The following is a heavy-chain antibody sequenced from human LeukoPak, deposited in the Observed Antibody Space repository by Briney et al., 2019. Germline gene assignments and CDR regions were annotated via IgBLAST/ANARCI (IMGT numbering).Heavy chain of an antibody. CDR1: GGTFSSYA. D-gene: IGHD2-8*01. Sequence: VASVKVSCKASGGTFSSYAISWVRQVPGQGLEWMGGIIPIFGTANYAQKFQGRVTITTDESTSTAYMELSSLRSEDTAVYYCARFLPNTDDAFDIWGQGTMVTVSS. V-gene: IGHV1-69*05. J-gene: IGHJ3*02. CDR2: IIPIFGTA. CDR3: ARFLPNTDDAFDI.